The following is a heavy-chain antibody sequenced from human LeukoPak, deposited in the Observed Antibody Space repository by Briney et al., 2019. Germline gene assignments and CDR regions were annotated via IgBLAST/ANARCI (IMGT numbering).Heavy chain of an antibody. CDR1: GDSISSGDYY. V-gene: IGHV4-61*02. J-gene: IGHJ4*02. Sequence: SETLSLTCTVSGDSISSGDYYWSWFRQPAGKGLEWIGRIYTSGSTNYNPSLKSRVTISVDTSKNQFSLRLSSVTAADTAVYYCARVTGYMIEDYFDYWGQGTLVTVSS. CDR2: IYTSGST. CDR3: ARVTGYMIEDYFDY. D-gene: IGHD3-22*01.